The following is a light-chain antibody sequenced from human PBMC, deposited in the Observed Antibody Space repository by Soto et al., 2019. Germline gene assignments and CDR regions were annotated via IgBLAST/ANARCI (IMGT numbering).Light chain of an antibody. CDR3: QQYNNWPPWT. Sequence: EIVMTQSPATLSVSPGEGATLPCRASQSVSTDLAWYQQKPGQAPRLLIYGASTRATGIPARFSGSGSGTEFTLTISSLQSEDFALYFCQQYNNWPPWTFGQGTKVDIK. J-gene: IGKJ1*01. CDR1: QSVSTD. V-gene: IGKV3-15*01. CDR2: GAS.